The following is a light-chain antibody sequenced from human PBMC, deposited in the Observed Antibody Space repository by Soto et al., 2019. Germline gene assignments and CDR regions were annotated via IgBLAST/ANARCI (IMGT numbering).Light chain of an antibody. Sequence: QSVLTQPPSASGTPGQRVTISCSGSSSNIGYNYVYWYQHLPGTAPKLLIYRNNQRPSGVPDRFSGSKSGTSASLAISGLRSEDEGYYYCATWDDSLSGVVFGGGTKVTVL. J-gene: IGLJ2*01. CDR2: RNN. CDR3: ATWDDSLSGVV. CDR1: SSNIGYNY. V-gene: IGLV1-47*01.